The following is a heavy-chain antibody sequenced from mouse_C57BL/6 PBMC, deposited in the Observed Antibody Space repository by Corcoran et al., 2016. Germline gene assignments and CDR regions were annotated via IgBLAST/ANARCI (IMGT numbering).Heavy chain of an antibody. CDR3: ARSLAWFAY. V-gene: IGHV9-3*01. Sequence: QIQLVQSGPELKKPGETVKISCKASGYTFTSYGMSWVKQAPGKGLKWMGWINTYSGVPTYADDFKGRFAFSLETSASTAYLQINNLKNEDTATYCGARSLAWFAYWGQGTLVTVSA. J-gene: IGHJ3*01. CDR1: GYTFTSYG. CDR2: INTYSGVP.